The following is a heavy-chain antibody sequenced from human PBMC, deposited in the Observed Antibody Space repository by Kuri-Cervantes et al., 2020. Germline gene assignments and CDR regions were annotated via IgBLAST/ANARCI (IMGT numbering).Heavy chain of an antibody. CDR1: GYTFTSNG. J-gene: IGHJ4*02. D-gene: IGHD3-22*01. V-gene: IGHV1-18*01. CDR3: ARVNYYDSSGYYEGKRMFDY. Sequence: GGTLRLSCKASGYTFTSNGISWVRQAPGLGLEWMGWISAYNGNTNYAQKLQGRVTMTTDTSTSTAYMELRSLRSDDTAVYYCARVNYYDSSGYYEGKRMFDYWGQGTLVTFSS. CDR2: ISAYNGNT.